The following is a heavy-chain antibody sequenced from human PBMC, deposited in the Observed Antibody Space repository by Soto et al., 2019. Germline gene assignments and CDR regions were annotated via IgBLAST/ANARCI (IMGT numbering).Heavy chain of an antibody. CDR1: GYTFTSYD. V-gene: IGHV1-8*01. CDR3: ARGLLDCSGGSCYPHD. D-gene: IGHD2-15*01. CDR2: MNPNSGNT. Sequence: ASVKVSCKASGYTFTSYDINWVRQATGQGLEWMGWMNPNSGNTGYAQKFQGRVTTTRNTSISTAYMELSSLRSEDTAVYYCARGLLDCSGGSCYPHDRGQGTMVTVSS. J-gene: IGHJ3*01.